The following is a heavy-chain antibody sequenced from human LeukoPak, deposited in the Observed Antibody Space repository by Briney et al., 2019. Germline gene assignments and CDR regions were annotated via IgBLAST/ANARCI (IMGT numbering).Heavy chain of an antibody. CDR1: GFTFNNYA. J-gene: IGHJ4*02. Sequence: PGGSLRLSCAASGFTFNNYAMSWVRQAPGKGLEWVSAISGSGGTTYYAESVKGRFTISRDNSKNTLHLQMNSLRAEDTAVYYCAKDPRLLWFGESALFDYWGQGTLVTVSS. V-gene: IGHV3-23*01. CDR2: ISGSGGTT. D-gene: IGHD3-10*01. CDR3: AKDPRLLWFGESALFDY.